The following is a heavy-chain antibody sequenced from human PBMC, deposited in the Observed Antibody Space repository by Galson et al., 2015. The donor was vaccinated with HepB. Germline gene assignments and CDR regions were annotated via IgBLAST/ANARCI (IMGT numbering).Heavy chain of an antibody. D-gene: IGHD6-13*01. V-gene: IGHV1-46*01. CDR3: ARDKVTAAGIGPDGEYYFDY. J-gene: IGHJ4*02. Sequence: SVKVSCKASGGTFSSYAISWVRQAPGQGLEWMGIINPSGGSTSYAQKFQGRVTMTRDTSTSTVYMELSSLRSEDTAVYYCARDKVTAAGIGPDGEYYFDYWGQGTLVTVSS. CDR2: INPSGGST. CDR1: GGTFSSYA.